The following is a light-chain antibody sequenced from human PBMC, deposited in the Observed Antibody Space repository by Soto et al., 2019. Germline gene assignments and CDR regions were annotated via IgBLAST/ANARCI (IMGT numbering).Light chain of an antibody. V-gene: IGLV2-23*01. Sequence: QSALTQPASMSGSPGQTFTISCTGSSSDVGSYNLVSWYQQHPGKAPKLMIYEGSKRPSGVSSRFSGSKSANTASLTISGLQAEDEADYYCCSYAGSSTWVFGGGTKVTVL. CDR2: EGS. CDR1: SSDVGSYNL. CDR3: CSYAGSSTWV. J-gene: IGLJ3*02.